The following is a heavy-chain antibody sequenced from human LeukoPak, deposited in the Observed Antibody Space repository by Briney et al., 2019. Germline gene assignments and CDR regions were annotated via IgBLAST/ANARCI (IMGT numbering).Heavy chain of an antibody. J-gene: IGHJ6*02. D-gene: IGHD1-7*01. CDR2: IYYSRST. CDR3: ARHRIVGTTQTYYYYGMDV. CDR1: GGSISSSSYY. V-gene: IGHV4-39*01. Sequence: SETLSLTCTVSGGSISSSSYYWGWIRQPPGKGLEWIGSIYYSRSTYYNPSLQSRVTISVDTSKNQFSLQVSSVTAADTAVYYCARHRIVGTTQTYYYYGMDVWGQGTTVTVSS.